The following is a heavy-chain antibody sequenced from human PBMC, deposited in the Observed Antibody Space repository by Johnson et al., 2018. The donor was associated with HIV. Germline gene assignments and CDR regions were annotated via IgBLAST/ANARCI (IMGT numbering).Heavy chain of an antibody. CDR3: AKERRAPRAFDI. Sequence: QVQLVESGGGVVQPGRSLRLSCAASGFTFSSYAMSWVRQAPGKGLEWVANIKQDGSDKYYADSVKGRFTISRDNSKSTLYLQMNSLRPEDTAVYYCAKERRAPRAFDIWGQGTMLTVSS. CDR2: IKQDGSDK. V-gene: IGHV3-30*18. CDR1: GFTFSSYA. J-gene: IGHJ3*02.